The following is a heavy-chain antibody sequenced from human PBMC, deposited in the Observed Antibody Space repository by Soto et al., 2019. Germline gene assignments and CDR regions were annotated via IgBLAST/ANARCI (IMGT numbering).Heavy chain of an antibody. CDR2: IWYDGSNK. CDR3: AREPIEVAGTVFDY. D-gene: IGHD6-19*01. CDR1: GFIFSNYG. V-gene: IGHV3-33*01. Sequence: QVHLVQSGGGVVQPGRSLRLSCAASGFIFSNYGMHWVRQAPGKGLGWVAVIWYDGSNKYYADSVKGRFSISRDNSKNTVYLQMNSLRAEDTAVYYCAREPIEVAGTVFDYWGQGTLVTVSS. J-gene: IGHJ4*02.